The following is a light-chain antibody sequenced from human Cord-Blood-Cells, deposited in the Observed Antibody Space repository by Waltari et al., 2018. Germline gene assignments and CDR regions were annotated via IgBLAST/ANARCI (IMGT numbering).Light chain of an antibody. Sequence: QSALTQPRSVSGSPGQSVTISCTGTSSDVGGYNYVSWYQQHPGKAPKLMIYDVSKRPSVGPDPFSGSKSGTAASLTISGLQAEDEADYYCCSYAGSYTWVFGGGTKLTVL. V-gene: IGLV2-11*01. J-gene: IGLJ3*02. CDR2: DVS. CDR1: SSDVGGYNY. CDR3: CSYAGSYTWV.